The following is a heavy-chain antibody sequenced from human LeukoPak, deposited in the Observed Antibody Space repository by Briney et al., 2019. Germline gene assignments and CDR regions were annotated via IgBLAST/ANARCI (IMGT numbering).Heavy chain of an antibody. CDR3: ARDQRAGGSGGAFNWFDP. CDR2: IYAGGGT. Sequence: GGTLRLSCAASGFSVSSNYMSWVRQPPEKVLEWVSVIYAGGGTHYADSVTGRFTISRDYSKNTLYLQINSLRAEDTAVYYCARDQRAGGSGGAFNWFDPWGQGTLVTVSS. J-gene: IGHJ5*02. D-gene: IGHD3-10*01. CDR1: GFSVSSNY. V-gene: IGHV3-53*01.